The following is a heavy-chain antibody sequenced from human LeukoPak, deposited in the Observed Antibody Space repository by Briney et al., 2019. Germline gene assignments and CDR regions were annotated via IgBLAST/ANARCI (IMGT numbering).Heavy chain of an antibody. V-gene: IGHV5-51*01. CDR3: ASPYQLLFENRHDTGGAFDI. J-gene: IGHJ3*02. CDR2: IYPGDSDT. Sequence: GESLKISCKGSGYSFTSYWIGWVRQMPGKGLEWMGIIYPGDSDTRYSPSLQGQVTISADKSISTAYLQWSSLKASDTAMYYCASPYQLLFENRHDTGGAFDIWGQGTMVTVSS. CDR1: GYSFTSYW. D-gene: IGHD2-2*01.